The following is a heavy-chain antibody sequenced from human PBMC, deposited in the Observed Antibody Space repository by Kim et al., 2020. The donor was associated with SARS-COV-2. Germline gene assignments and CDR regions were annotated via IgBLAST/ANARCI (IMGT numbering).Heavy chain of an antibody. CDR1: GGTFSSYA. CDR3: ASPRGIAAAGVFDY. J-gene: IGHJ4*02. D-gene: IGHD6-13*01. CDR2: IIPIFGTA. Sequence: SVKVSCKASGGTFSSYAISWVRQAPGQGLEWMGGIIPIFGTANYAQKFQGRVTITADESTSTAYMELSSLRSEDTAVYYCASPRGIAAAGVFDYWGQGTLVTVSS. V-gene: IGHV1-69*13.